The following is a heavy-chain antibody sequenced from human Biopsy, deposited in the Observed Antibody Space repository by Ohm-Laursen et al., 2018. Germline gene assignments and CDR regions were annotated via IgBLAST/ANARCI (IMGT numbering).Heavy chain of an antibody. V-gene: IGHV4-39*01. D-gene: IGHD3-3*01. J-gene: IGHJ5*02. Sequence: GTLSLTCPLSGGSISSRTHYWGRIRQTPGKGLEWIGTVYYSGTTYDNPSLKNRVIISVDTSRNQFSLSLKTVTAADTAVYYCARHDLSDFWSGYPNFFDRWGQGTLVTVSS. CDR2: VYYSGTT. CDR1: GGSISSRTHY. CDR3: ARHDLSDFWSGYPNFFDR.